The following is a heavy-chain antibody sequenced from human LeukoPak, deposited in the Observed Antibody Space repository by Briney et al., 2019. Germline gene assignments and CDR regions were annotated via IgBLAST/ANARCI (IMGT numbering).Heavy chain of an antibody. V-gene: IGHV1-18*01. CDR2: ISAYNGNT. D-gene: IGHD1-7*01. CDR1: GYTFTSYG. CDR3: ARGASGTTAFDY. J-gene: IGHJ4*02. Sequence: VASVKVSCKPSGYTFTSYGVTWVRQAPGQGLEWMGWISAYNGNTNYAQKFQGRVTMTTDTSTRTAYTELRSLRSDDTAMYYCARGASGTTAFDYWGQGTLVTVSS.